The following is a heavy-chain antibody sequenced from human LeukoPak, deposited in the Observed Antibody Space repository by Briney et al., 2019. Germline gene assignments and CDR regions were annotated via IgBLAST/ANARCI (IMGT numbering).Heavy chain of an antibody. J-gene: IGHJ4*02. Sequence: PGGSLRLSRAASTSTFTTYWMSWVRRAPGKGLEWVANINQDGSEKYYAGSVRGRFTISRDNAKNSLILQMNSLRAEDTAVYYCTRDSFGGIDYWGQGTLVTVSS. V-gene: IGHV3-7*01. CDR3: TRDSFGGIDY. CDR1: TSTFTTYW. CDR2: INQDGSEK. D-gene: IGHD2-15*01.